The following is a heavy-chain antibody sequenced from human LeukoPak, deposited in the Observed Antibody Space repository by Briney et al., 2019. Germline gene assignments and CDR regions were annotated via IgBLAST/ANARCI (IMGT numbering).Heavy chain of an antibody. D-gene: IGHD6-6*01. CDR1: GGSISSYY. V-gene: IGHV4-59*01. J-gene: IGHJ6*03. CDR2: IYYSGST. CDR3: ARAYSSSAGYMDV. Sequence: PSETLSLTCTVSGGSISSYYWSWIRQPPGKGLEWIGYIYYSGSTNYNPSLKSRVTISVDTSKNQFSLKLSSVTAADTAVYYCARAYSSSAGYMDVWGKGTTVTVSS.